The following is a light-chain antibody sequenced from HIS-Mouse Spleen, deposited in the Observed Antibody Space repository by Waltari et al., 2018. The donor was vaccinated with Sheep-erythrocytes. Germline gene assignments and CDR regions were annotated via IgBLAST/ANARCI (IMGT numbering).Light chain of an antibody. J-gene: IGLJ1*01. CDR2: DVS. CDR3: CSYAGSYNHV. V-gene: IGLV2-11*01. CDR1: HRDVGGYNY. Sequence: QSALTPPRSVSGSPGPSVPIPCTGTHRDVGGYNYFSWYQQHPGKAPKLMIYDVSKRPSGVPDRFSGSKAGNTASLTISGLQAEDEADYYCCSYAGSYNHVFATGTKVTVL.